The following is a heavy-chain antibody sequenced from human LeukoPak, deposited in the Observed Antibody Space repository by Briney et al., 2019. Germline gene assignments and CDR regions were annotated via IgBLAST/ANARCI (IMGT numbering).Heavy chain of an antibody. V-gene: IGHV1-46*01. CDR3: ARDGTSFGFDY. J-gene: IGHJ4*02. CDR1: GYTFTSYY. D-gene: IGHD1-7*01. CDR2: INPSGGST. Sequence: ASVKVSCKASGYTFTSYYMHWVRQAPGQGLEWMGIINPSGGSTSYAQKFQGRVTMTRDTSTSTVYMEQSSLRSEDTAVYYCARDGTSFGFDYWGQGTLVTVSS.